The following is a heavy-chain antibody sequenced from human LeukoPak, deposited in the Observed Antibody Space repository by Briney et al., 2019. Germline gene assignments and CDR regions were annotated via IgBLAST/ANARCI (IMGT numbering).Heavy chain of an antibody. J-gene: IGHJ3*02. V-gene: IGHV1-2*06. CDR3: ARSIGDYYDSSGYYYSAFDI. CDR2: INPNSGGK. Sequence: ASVKVSCKASGYTFTGYYLHWLRQAPGQGLEWMGRINPNSGGKNYAQKFHGRVTMTRNTYNSTAYMELSRLRSDDTAVYYCARSIGDYYDSSGYYYSAFDIWGQGTMVTVSS. CDR1: GYTFTGYY. D-gene: IGHD3-22*01.